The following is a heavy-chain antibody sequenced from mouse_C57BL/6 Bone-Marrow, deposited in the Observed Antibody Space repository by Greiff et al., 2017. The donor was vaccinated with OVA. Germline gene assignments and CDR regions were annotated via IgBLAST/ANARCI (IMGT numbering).Heavy chain of an antibody. CDR3: ARVATFAY. V-gene: IGHV5-6*01. CDR1: GFTFSSYG. CDR2: ISSGGSYT. J-gene: IGHJ3*01. Sequence: EVQVVESGGDLVKPGGSLKLSCAASGFTFSSYGMSWVRQTPDKRLEWVATISSGGSYTYYPDSVKGRFTISRDNAKNTLYLQMSSLKSEDTAMYYCARVATFAYWGQGTLVTVSA. D-gene: IGHD1-1*01.